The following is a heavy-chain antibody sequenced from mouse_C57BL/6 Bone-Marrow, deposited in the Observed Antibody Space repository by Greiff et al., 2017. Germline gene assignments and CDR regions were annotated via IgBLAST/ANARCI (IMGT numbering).Heavy chain of an antibody. Sequence: QVTLKVSGPGILQPSQTLSLTCSFSGFSLSTFGLGVGWIRQPSGKGLEWLAHIWWDDDNYYNPALKRRLTISKDTSKNQVFLKIANVDTADTATYYCARSRADGYYVFWYFDVWGTGTTVTVSS. CDR3: ARSRADGYYVFWYFDV. CDR2: IWWDDDN. CDR1: GFSLSTFGLG. D-gene: IGHD2-3*01. J-gene: IGHJ1*03. V-gene: IGHV8-8*01.